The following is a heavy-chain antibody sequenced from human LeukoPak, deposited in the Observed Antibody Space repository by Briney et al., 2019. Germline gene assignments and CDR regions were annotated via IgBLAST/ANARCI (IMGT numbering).Heavy chain of an antibody. Sequence: MHWVRQXPGKGLVWVSHINSDGSSTSYADSVKGRFTISRDNAKNTLYLQMNSLRAEDTAVYYCARGGPYSSFDSWGQGTLVTVSS. J-gene: IGHJ4*03. CDR2: INSDGSST. D-gene: IGHD3-16*01. V-gene: IGHV3-74*01. CDR3: ARGGPYSSFDS.